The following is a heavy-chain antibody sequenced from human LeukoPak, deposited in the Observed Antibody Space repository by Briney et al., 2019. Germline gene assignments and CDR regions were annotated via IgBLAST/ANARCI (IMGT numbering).Heavy chain of an antibody. J-gene: IGHJ4*02. CDR1: GGSISSSSYY. V-gene: IGHV4-39*01. Sequence: SETLSLTCTVSGGSISSSSYYWGRIRQPPGKGLEWIGNVYYSGSTYYNPSLKSRVTISVDTSKNHFSLNLSSVTAADTAVYYCARLRGYTGYDYGGRIDYWGQGTLVTVSS. D-gene: IGHD5-12*01. CDR2: VYYSGST. CDR3: ARLRGYTGYDYGGRIDY.